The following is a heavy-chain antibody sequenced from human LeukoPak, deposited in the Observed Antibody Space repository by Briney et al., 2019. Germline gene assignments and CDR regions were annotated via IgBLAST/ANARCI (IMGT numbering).Heavy chain of an antibody. D-gene: IGHD3-22*01. CDR1: GFTFSNAW. CDR2: IKSKTDGGTT. J-gene: IGHJ4*02. V-gene: IGHV3-15*01. Sequence: GGSLRLSCAASGFTFSNAWMSWVRQAPGKGLEWVGRIKSKTDGGTTDYAAPVKGRFTISRDDSKTTLYLKMNSLKTEDKAVYYCTTESITMIVGPHPPGSWGQGTLVTVSS. CDR3: TTESITMIVGPHPPGS.